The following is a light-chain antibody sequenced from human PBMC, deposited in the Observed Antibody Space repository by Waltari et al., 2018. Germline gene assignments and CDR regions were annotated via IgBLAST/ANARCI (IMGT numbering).Light chain of an antibody. V-gene: IGLV1-44*01. CDR2: SDD. CDR3: ASWDDNLNGWV. CDR1: QSNVGRNP. J-gene: IGLJ3*02. Sequence: QSVLTQPPSASGTPGQRVTLSCSGSQSNVGRNPVNWYQQLPGTAPKLLIFSDDQRPSGVPDRFSGSKSGTSASLAISGLQSEAEVDYYCASWDDNLNGWVFGGGTKVTVL.